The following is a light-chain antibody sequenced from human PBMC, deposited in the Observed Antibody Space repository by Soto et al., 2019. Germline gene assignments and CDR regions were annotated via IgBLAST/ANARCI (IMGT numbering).Light chain of an antibody. V-gene: IGKV3-20*01. CDR3: QQYGSSSWT. CDR2: GTS. CDR1: QSVSSSY. Sequence: EIVLTQSPGTLSLSPGERDTLSCRASQSVSSSYLACYQQKPGQAPRLLIYGTSSRATAIPDRFSGSGSGTDFTLTISRLEPEDFAVYYCQQYGSSSWTFGQGTKVDIK. J-gene: IGKJ1*01.